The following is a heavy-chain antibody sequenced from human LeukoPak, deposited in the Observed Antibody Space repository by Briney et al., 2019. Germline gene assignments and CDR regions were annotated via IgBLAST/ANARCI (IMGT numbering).Heavy chain of an antibody. V-gene: IGHV3-23*01. CDR3: ANTKYDSSGYCFDY. J-gene: IGHJ4*02. D-gene: IGHD3-22*01. CDR2: ISGSGGGT. Sequence: GGSLRLSCAASGVTFSSYVMSWVRQAPGKGPEWVSGISGSGGGTYYADSVKGRFAISRDNSKNTLYLQMNSLRAEDTAVYYCANTKYDSSGYCFDYWGQGTLVTVTS. CDR1: GVTFSSYV.